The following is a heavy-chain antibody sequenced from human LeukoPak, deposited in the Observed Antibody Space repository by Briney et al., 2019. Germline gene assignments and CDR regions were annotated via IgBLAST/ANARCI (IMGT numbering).Heavy chain of an antibody. CDR1: GFTFSSYG. CDR2: ISYDGSNK. J-gene: IGHJ4*02. V-gene: IGHV3-30*18. CDR3: AKGQYSSSFDY. D-gene: IGHD6-13*01. Sequence: GGSLRLSCAASGFTFSSYGMHWVSQAPGKGLEWVAVISYDGSNKYYADSVKGRFTISRDNSKNTLYLQMNSLRAEDTAVYYCAKGQYSSSFDYWGQGTLVTVSS.